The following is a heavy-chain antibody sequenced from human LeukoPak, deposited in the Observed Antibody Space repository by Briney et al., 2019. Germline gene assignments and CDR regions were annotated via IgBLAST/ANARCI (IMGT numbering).Heavy chain of an antibody. Sequence: SQTLSLTCAISGDSVSSNSAAWNWIRQSPSRGLEWLGRTYYRSKWFNNYAVSVKSRISFNPDTSKNQFSLQLNSVTPEDTAVYFCACITGIYGFGTFDIWGQGTLVTVSS. CDR1: GDSVSSNSAA. J-gene: IGHJ3*02. D-gene: IGHD1-26*01. CDR3: ACITGIYGFGTFDI. CDR2: TYYRSKWFN. V-gene: IGHV6-1*01.